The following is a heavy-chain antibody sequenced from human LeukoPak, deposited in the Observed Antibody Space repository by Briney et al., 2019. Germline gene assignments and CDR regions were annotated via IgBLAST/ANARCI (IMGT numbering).Heavy chain of an antibody. D-gene: IGHD5-18*01. CDR1: GFTFSSYG. CDR3: ARIPIQLWSPFDY. Sequence: GGSLRLSCAASGFTFSSYGMHWVRQAPGKGLEWVAFIRYDGSNKYYADSVKGRFTISRDNSKNSLYLQMNSLRTEDTALYYCARIPIQLWSPFDYWGQGTLVTVSS. J-gene: IGHJ4*02. CDR2: IRYDGSNK. V-gene: IGHV3-30*02.